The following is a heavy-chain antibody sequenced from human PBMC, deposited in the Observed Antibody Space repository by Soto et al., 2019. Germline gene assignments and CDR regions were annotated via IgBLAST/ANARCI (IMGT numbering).Heavy chain of an antibody. Sequence: SETLSLTCTVSGGSISSYYWTWIRQSPGKGLEWIGEVNYGGTTNYNPSLKSRVTISVDTSKNQFSLKLSSVTAADTAVYYCATHDGEYYYGSSSFDYWGQGTLVTVS. J-gene: IGHJ4*02. CDR3: ATHDGEYYYGSSSFDY. V-gene: IGHV4-59*12. CDR2: VNYGGTT. D-gene: IGHD3-10*01. CDR1: GGSISSYY.